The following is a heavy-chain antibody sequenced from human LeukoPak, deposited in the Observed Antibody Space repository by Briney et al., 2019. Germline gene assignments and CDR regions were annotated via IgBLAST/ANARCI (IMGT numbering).Heavy chain of an antibody. CDR3: AREISGGGSYYDY. V-gene: IGHV4-59*11. CDR2: IYYSGSN. Sequence: SETLSLTCTVSGGSISSHYWSWIRQPPGKGLEWIGYIYYSGSNNYNPSLKSRVTISVDTSKNQFSLKLSSVTAADTAVYYCAREISGGGSYYDYWGQGTLVTVSS. CDR1: GGSISSHY. J-gene: IGHJ4*02. D-gene: IGHD1-26*01.